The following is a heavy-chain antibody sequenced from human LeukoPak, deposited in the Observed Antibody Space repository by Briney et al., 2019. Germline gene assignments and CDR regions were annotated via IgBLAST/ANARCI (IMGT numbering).Heavy chain of an antibody. D-gene: IGHD2/OR15-2a*01. V-gene: IGHV3-23*01. CDR3: LPLLSRPYVEDGFDI. CDR2: ISGRGDIT. J-gene: IGHJ3*02. CDR1: GFAFSTYA. Sequence: GGSLRLSCAASGFAFSTYAMDWVRQAPGKGLEWVSSISGRGDITYYGDSMKGRFTISRDNSKNTLYLQMNSLRAEDTAVYYCLPLLSRPYVEDGFDIWGQGTMVTVSS.